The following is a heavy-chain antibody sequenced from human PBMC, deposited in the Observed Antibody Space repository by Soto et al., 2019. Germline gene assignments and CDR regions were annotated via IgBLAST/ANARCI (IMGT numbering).Heavy chain of an antibody. V-gene: IGHV3-23*01. D-gene: IGHD3-10*01. CDR3: AKGVLSFHYGMEV. J-gene: IGHJ6*02. Sequence: GWSLRLSCATSGFTFNTYPMTLVRQAPGKGLEWVSSISSTAGRTSSYADSVKGRFAISRDFSENTVYLQMNNLRVDDTAVYFCAKGVLSFHYGMEVWGQGTKVTVSS. CDR2: ISSTAGRTS. CDR1: GFTFNTYP.